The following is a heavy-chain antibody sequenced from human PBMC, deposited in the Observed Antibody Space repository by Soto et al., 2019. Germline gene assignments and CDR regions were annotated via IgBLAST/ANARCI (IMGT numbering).Heavy chain of an antibody. CDR2: ILYDGSTE. Sequence: QVQLVESGGGVVQPGRSLRLSCAASGFTVSTYPMHWVRQAPGKGLEWVAIILYDGSTEYYADSVKGRFTISRDNCEKTLYLQMNSLRPEDTAVYYCASVDYGDEVYDYWGQGTLVTVAS. D-gene: IGHD4-17*01. CDR3: ASVDYGDEVYDY. J-gene: IGHJ4*02. CDR1: GFTVSTYP. V-gene: IGHV3-30-3*01.